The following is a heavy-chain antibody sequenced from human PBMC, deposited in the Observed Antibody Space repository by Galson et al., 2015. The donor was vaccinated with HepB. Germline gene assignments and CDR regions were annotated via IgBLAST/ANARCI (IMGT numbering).Heavy chain of an antibody. V-gene: IGHV4-39*07. J-gene: IGHJ4*02. Sequence: TLSLTCTVSGGSISSSSYYWGWIRQPPGKGLEWIGSIYYSGSTYYNPSPKSRVTISVDTSKNQFSLKLSSVTAADTAVYYCARGAWSPWMVYAISKGEFDYWGQGTLVTVSS. CDR2: IYYSGST. CDR1: GGSISSSSYY. D-gene: IGHD2-8*01. CDR3: ARGAWSPWMVYAISKGEFDY.